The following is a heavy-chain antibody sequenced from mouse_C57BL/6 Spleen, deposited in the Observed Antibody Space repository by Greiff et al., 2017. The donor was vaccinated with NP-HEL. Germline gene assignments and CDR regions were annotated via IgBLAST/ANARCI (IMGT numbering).Heavy chain of an antibody. CDR3: ARQSLHWYFDV. D-gene: IGHD6-5*01. CDR2: IDPANGNT. J-gene: IGHJ1*03. Sequence: EVKLVESVAELVRPGASVKLSCTASGFNIKNTYMHWVKQRPEQGLEWIGRIDPANGNTKYAQKFQGKATITADTSSNTAYLQRSSLTSEDTAIYYCARQSLHWYFDVWGTGTTVTVSS. CDR1: GFNIKNTY. V-gene: IGHV14-3*01.